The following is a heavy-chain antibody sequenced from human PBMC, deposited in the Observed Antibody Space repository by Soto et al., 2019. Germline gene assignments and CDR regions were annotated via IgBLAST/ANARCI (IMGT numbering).Heavy chain of an antibody. D-gene: IGHD3-22*01. CDR3: AKLMYYYDSSGYLDY. CDR1: GFTFSSYG. CDR2: ISYDGSNK. Sequence: GGSLRLSCAASGFTFSSYGMHWVRQAPGKGLEWVAVISYDGSNKYYADSVKGRFTISRDNSKNTLYLQMNSLRAEDTAVYYCAKLMYYYDSSGYLDYWGQGTLVTVSS. J-gene: IGHJ4*02. V-gene: IGHV3-30*18.